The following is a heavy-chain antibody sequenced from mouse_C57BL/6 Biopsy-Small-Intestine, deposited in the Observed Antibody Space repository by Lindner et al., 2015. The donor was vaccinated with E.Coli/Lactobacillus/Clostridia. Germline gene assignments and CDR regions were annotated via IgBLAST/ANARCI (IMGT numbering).Heavy chain of an antibody. Sequence: VQLQESGPELARPGASVRLSCKASGYTFTSYGISWVKQGTGQGLEWIGEIYPRSGYIYFNEKFEGKATLTVDTSSTTAYMQLSSLTSEDSAVYFCARGNLWYFDVWGAGTTVTVSS. J-gene: IGHJ1*01. CDR2: IYPRSGYI. V-gene: IGHV1-81*01. CDR1: GYTFTSYG. CDR3: ARGNLWYFDV.